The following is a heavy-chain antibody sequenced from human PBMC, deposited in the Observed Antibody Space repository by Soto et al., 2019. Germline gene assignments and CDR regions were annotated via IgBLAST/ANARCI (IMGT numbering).Heavy chain of an antibody. J-gene: IGHJ6*02. D-gene: IGHD3-10*01. V-gene: IGHV3-48*03. Sequence: GGSLRLSCAASGFTFSSYEMNWVRQAPGKGLEWVSYISSSGSTIYYADSVKGRFTISRDNAKNSLYLQMNSLRAEDTAVYYCASHHPLLWFGELTSYYYGMDVWGQGTTVTV. CDR1: GFTFSSYE. CDR2: ISSSGSTI. CDR3: ASHHPLLWFGELTSYYYGMDV.